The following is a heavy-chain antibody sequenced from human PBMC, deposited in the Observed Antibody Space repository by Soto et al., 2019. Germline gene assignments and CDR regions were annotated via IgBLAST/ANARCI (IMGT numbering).Heavy chain of an antibody. CDR2: ISSSSSYI. V-gene: IGHV3-21*01. J-gene: IGHJ4*02. CDR3: ARGTDTVTTDY. CDR1: GFTFSSYS. Sequence: EVQLVESGGGLVKPGGSLRLSCAASGFTFSSYSMNWVRQAPGKGLEWVSSISSSSSYIYYADSVKGRFTISRDNAKNSLYLPMNSLRAEDTAVYSWARGTDTVTTDYWGQGTLVTVSS. D-gene: IGHD4-17*01.